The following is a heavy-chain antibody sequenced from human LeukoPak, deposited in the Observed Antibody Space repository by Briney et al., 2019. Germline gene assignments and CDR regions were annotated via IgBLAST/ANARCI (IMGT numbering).Heavy chain of an antibody. CDR3: ARVSSRSYFGYYYYYMDV. Sequence: GGSLRLSCAASGFTFSNYWMHWVRQAPGKGLVWVSRINSDGSSTSYADSVKGRFTISRDNAKNTLYLQMNSLRAEDTAVYYCARVSSRSYFGYYYYYMDVWGKGTTVTVSS. CDR1: GFTFSNYW. J-gene: IGHJ6*03. D-gene: IGHD3-10*01. CDR2: INSDGSST. V-gene: IGHV3-74*01.